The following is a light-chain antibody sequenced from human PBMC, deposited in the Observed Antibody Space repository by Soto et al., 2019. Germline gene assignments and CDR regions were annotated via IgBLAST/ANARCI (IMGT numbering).Light chain of an antibody. CDR3: TSHTASSTWV. V-gene: IGLV2-14*01. Sequence: QSVLTQPASVSGSPGQSITISCTGTSSDVGYDNYVSWFQQHPGKAPKLMIYEVSRRPSGVSNRFSGSKSANTASLTISGLQAEDEADYHCTSHTASSTWVFGGGTKLTVL. CDR1: SSDVGYDNY. J-gene: IGLJ3*02. CDR2: EVS.